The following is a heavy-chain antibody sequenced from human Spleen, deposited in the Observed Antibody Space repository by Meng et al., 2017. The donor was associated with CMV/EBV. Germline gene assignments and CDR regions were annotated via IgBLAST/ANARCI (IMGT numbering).Heavy chain of an antibody. V-gene: IGHV3-30*02. CDR1: GLSFSSYG. CDR3: AKDQYWNLYYFDY. CDR2: IRYDESDK. Sequence: GGSLRLSCAASGLSFSSYGMHWVRQAPGKGLEWVAFIRYDESDKYYADSVKGRFTISRDNSKTTLYLQMNSLRAEDTAAYYCAKDQYWNLYYFDYWGHGTLVTVSS. D-gene: IGHD1-1*01. J-gene: IGHJ4*01.